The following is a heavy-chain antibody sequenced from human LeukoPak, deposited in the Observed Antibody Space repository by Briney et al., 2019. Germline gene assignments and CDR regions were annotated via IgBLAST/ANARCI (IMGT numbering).Heavy chain of an antibody. V-gene: IGHV1-2*02. Sequence: ASVKVSCKASGYTFTGYLMHWVRQAPGQGLKWMGWINPNSGDTKYAQKLQGRVTMTRDTSISTAYMELSRLRSDDTAVYYCTRALTTVATWMYLWGRGTPVTVSS. CDR1: GYTFTGYL. J-gene: IGHJ2*01. CDR2: INPNSGDT. D-gene: IGHD4-17*01. CDR3: TRALTTVATWMYL.